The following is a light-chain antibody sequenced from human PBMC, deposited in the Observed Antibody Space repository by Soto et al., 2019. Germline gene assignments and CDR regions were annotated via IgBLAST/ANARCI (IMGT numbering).Light chain of an antibody. V-gene: IGKV3-15*01. CDR1: QSVSSA. CDR2: DAS. Sequence: EIVMTQSPATLSMSPGERATLSCRASQSVSSALAWYQQKPGQAPRLLIRDASFRATGIPARFSASGSGTEFTLTISSLQSEDFAIYYCQQYNIWPSSFGQGTKVEI. CDR3: QQYNIWPSS. J-gene: IGKJ1*01.